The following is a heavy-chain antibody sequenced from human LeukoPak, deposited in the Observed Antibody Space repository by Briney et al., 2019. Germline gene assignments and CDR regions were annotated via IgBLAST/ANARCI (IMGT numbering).Heavy chain of an antibody. V-gene: IGHV4-39*07. D-gene: IGHD2-8*01. CDR1: GGSIGNTSYY. CDR3: ARAGDIVLMVYAISEFDY. CDR2: IYYSGST. J-gene: IGHJ4*02. Sequence: SETLSLTCTVSGGSIGNTSYYWGWIRQPPGKGLEWIGSIYYSGSTYYNPSLKSRVTISVDKSKNQFSLKLTSVTATYTAVYYCARAGDIVLMVYAISEFDYWGQGTLVTVSS.